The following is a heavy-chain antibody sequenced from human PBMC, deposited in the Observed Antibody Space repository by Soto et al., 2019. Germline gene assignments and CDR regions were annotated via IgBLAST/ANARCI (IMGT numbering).Heavy chain of an antibody. CDR1: GYTFTNYG. J-gene: IGHJ4*02. CDR3: ASEGAETNPLGY. Sequence: QVQLVQSGPEVKKPGASVKFSCKASGYTFTNYGFNWVRQAPGQGLEWMGWISAYNGHTKYSQIFQARVIMTTDTSTSTAYMEFRSLTSDAAAVYYCASEGAETNPLGYWGQGTLVTVSS. CDR2: ISAYNGHT. D-gene: IGHD2-8*01. V-gene: IGHV1-18*01.